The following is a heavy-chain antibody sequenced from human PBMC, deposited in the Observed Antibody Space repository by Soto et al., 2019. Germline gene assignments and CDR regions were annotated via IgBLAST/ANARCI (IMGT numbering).Heavy chain of an antibody. J-gene: IGHJ4*02. CDR1: GYTFTGYY. Sequence: GASVKVSCKASGYTFTGYYLHWVRQAPGQGLEWMGIINPIGGSTSYAQKFQGRVTMTRDTSTSTVYMELSSLRSEDTAVYYCARGPGGYSYGFYFDYWGQGTLVTVSS. CDR3: ARGPGGYSYGFYFDY. D-gene: IGHD5-18*01. V-gene: IGHV1-46*01. CDR2: INPIGGST.